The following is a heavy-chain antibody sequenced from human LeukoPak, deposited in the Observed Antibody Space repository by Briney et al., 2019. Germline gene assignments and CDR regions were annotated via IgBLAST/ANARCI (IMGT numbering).Heavy chain of an antibody. V-gene: IGHV4-31*03. CDR1: GGSISSGGYY. CDR3: ARDQGGSRTFDY. CDR2: INYSGST. J-gene: IGHJ4*02. Sequence: PSETLSLICTVSGGSISSGGYYWSWIRQPPGKGLEWVGYINYSGSTYYNPSLKSRVTISVDTSKNQFSLKLSSVTAADTAVYYCARDQGGSRTFDYWGQGTLVTVSS. D-gene: IGHD6-13*01.